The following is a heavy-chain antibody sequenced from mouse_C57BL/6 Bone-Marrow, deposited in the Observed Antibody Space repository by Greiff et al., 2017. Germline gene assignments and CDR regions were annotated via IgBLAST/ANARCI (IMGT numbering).Heavy chain of an antibody. CDR1: GYTFTSYT. CDR3: AREEIYDYDGY. Sequence: QVQLKQSGAELARPGASVKMSCKASGYTFTSYTMHWVKQRPGQGLEWIGYINPSSGYTKYNQKFKDKATLTADKSSSTAYMQLSSLTSEDSAVYYCAREEIYDYDGYWGQGTTLTVSS. CDR2: INPSSGYT. V-gene: IGHV1-4*01. D-gene: IGHD2-4*01. J-gene: IGHJ2*01.